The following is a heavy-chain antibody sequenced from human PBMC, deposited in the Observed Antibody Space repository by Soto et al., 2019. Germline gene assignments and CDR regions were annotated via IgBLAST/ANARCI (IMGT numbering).Heavy chain of an antibody. J-gene: IGHJ6*02. CDR1: GFTFSSYG. D-gene: IGHD5-18*01. V-gene: IGHV3-30*18. CDR3: AKDRWEPEWAIVIYYGMDV. Sequence: QVQLVESGGGVVQPGRSLRLSCAASGFTFSSYGMHWVRQAPGKGLEWVAVISYDGSNKYYADSVKGRFTISRDNSKNTLYLQMNSLRAEDTAVYYCAKDRWEPEWAIVIYYGMDVWGQGTTVTVSS. CDR2: ISYDGSNK.